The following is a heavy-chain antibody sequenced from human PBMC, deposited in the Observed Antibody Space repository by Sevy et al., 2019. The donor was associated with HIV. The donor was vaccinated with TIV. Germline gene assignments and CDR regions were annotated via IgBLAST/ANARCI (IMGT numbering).Heavy chain of an antibody. Sequence: GGSLRLSCAASGFTFSSYGMHWVRQAPGKGLEWVAVISPDGTNKYYGDSMRGRFTISRDNSKNTLYLQMDTVRVEDMAVYYCATGYCSPICLIDYWGQGTLVTVSS. CDR1: GFTFSSYG. CDR2: ISPDGTNK. V-gene: IGHV3-30*03. CDR3: ATGYCSPICLIDY. D-gene: IGHD2-2*03. J-gene: IGHJ4*02.